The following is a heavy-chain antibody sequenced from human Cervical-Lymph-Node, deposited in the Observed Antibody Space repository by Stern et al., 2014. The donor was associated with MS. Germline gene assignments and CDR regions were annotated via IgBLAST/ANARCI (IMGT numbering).Heavy chain of an antibody. CDR1: GLSLSNPRMG. CDR3: ARSYSGTYLDWFDP. Sequence: QITLKESGPVLVKPTETLTLTCSVSGLSLSNPRMGVSWIRQPPGKALEWLAHIFSTDEKSYSTSLESRLTISRGTSKSQVVLTTTNMDPVDTATYYCARSYSGTYLDWFDPWGQGTLVTVSS. J-gene: IGHJ5*02. V-gene: IGHV2-26*01. CDR2: IFSTDEK. D-gene: IGHD1-26*01.